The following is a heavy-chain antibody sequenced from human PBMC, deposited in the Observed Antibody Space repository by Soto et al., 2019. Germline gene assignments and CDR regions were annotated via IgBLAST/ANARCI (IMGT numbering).Heavy chain of an antibody. CDR2: IKQDGSEK. J-gene: IGHJ4*02. CDR3: ARDTYYYDSSGYCNFDY. Sequence: EVQLVESGGGLVQPGGSLRLSCAASGFTFSSYWMSWVRQAPGKGLEWVANIKQDGSEKYYVDSVKGRFTISRDNAKKSQYLQMNSLRAEDTAVYYCARDTYYYDSSGYCNFDYWGQGTLVTVSS. CDR1: GFTFSSYW. V-gene: IGHV3-7*03. D-gene: IGHD3-22*01.